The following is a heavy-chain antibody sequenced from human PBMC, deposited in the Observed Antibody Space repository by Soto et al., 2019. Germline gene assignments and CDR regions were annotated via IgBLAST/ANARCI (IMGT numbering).Heavy chain of an antibody. CDR2: ISGSGGST. D-gene: IGHD2-8*01. CDR3: AEGGMVLNWFDP. V-gene: IGHV3-23*01. J-gene: IGHJ5*02. Sequence: EVQLLESGGGLVQPGGSLRLSCAASGFTFSSYAMSWVRQAPGKGLEWVSAISGSGGSTYYADSVKGRFTISRDNSKNTLYLQMNSLGAEDTAVYYCAEGGMVLNWFDPWGQGTLVTVSS. CDR1: GFTFSSYA.